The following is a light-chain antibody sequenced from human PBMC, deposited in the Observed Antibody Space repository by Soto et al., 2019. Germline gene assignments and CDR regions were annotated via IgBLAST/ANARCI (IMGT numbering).Light chain of an antibody. CDR2: AAS. CDR3: AQSDSTPYT. Sequence: DIQMTQSPSSLSASVGDRVTITCRASQNIRTYLNWYQQKPGRAPKLLIYAASTLQSGVPSRLGVRGPGTDFTPTTNSPQPEDLATYYYCAQSDSTPYTFGQGTKL. CDR1: QNIRTY. J-gene: IGKJ2*01. V-gene: IGKV1-39*01.